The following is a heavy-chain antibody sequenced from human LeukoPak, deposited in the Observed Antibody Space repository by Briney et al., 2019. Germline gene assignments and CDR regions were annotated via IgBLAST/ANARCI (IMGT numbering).Heavy chain of an antibody. CDR1: GGTFSSYA. Sequence: SVKVSCKASGGTFSSYAISWVRQAPGQGLEWMGRIIPIFGTANYAQKFQGRVTITTDESTSTAYMGLSSLRSEDTAVYYCASFQGSSSPFDYWGQGTLVTVSS. CDR3: ASFQGSSSPFDY. D-gene: IGHD6-13*01. J-gene: IGHJ4*02. CDR2: IIPIFGTA. V-gene: IGHV1-69*05.